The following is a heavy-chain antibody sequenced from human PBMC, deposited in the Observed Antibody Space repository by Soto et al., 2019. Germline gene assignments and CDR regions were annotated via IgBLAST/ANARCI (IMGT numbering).Heavy chain of an antibody. CDR1: GDSISSSNSH. CDR3: VRYDRINMKPYSPEGFHI. CDR2: VYYGGAIFYSGNI. V-gene: IGHV4-39*01. J-gene: IGHJ3*02. Sequence: LSLTCTVSGDSISSSNSHWGWTRQPPGKGLEYIGSVYYGGAIFYSGNIYYNPSLKSRVTISVDTSKNQFSLRLSSVTAADTGVYYCVRYDRINMKPYSPEGFHIWGQGTMVTVSS. D-gene: IGHD3-3*02.